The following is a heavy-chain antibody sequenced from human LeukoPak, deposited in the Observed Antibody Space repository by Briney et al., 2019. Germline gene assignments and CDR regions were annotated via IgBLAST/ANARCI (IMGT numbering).Heavy chain of an antibody. Sequence: GGSLRLSCAASGFTVSSNYMSWVRQAPGKGLEWVSVIYSGGSTYYADSVKGRFTISRDNSKNTLYLQMNSLRAEDTAVYYCTKRGPGSPLYYYYMDVWGKGTTVTVSS. CDR1: GFTVSSNY. CDR3: TKRGPGSPLYYYYMDV. V-gene: IGHV3-53*01. D-gene: IGHD3-10*01. J-gene: IGHJ6*03. CDR2: IYSGGST.